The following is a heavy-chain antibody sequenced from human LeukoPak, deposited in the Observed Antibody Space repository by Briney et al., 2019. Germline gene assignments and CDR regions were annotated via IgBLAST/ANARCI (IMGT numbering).Heavy chain of an antibody. D-gene: IGHD3-22*01. CDR1: GGSFSGYY. CDR2: INHSGST. J-gene: IGHJ5*02. CDR3: ARGKWLTRNWFDL. V-gene: IGHV4-34*01. Sequence: SETLSLTCAVSGGSFSGYYWSWIRQPPGKGLEWIGEINHSGSTNYKPSLKSRVTISIDTSKNQFSLKLSSVTAADTAVYYCARGKWLTRNWFDLWGQGTLVTVSS.